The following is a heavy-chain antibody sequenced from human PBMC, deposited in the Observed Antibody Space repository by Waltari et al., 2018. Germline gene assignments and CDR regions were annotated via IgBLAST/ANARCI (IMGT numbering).Heavy chain of an antibody. CDR1: GFTFSSYA. J-gene: IGHJ4*02. V-gene: IGHV3-23*01. CDR3: AKDRRNWNGQYYFDS. D-gene: IGHD1-1*01. CDR2: ISGRGDST. Sequence: EVQLLESGGGLVQPGGSLRLSCAASGFTFSSYAMNWVRQAPGKGLDWVSAISGRGDSTYYADAVKGRFTISRDNSKNTLYLQMNSLRAEDTAVYYCAKDRRNWNGQYYFDSWGQGTLVTVSS.